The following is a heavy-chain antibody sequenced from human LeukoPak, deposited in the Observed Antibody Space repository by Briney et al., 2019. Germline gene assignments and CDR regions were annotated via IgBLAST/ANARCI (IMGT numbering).Heavy chain of an antibody. D-gene: IGHD3-3*01. Sequence: GGSLRLSCAASGFTFSSYAMSWVRQAPGKGLEWVSGISGSGGSTYYADSVKGRFTISGDNSKNTLYLQMNSLRAEDTAVYYCAKDRKMNGFWRPAFDIWGQGTMVTVSS. CDR1: GFTFSSYA. V-gene: IGHV3-23*01. J-gene: IGHJ3*02. CDR3: AKDRKMNGFWRPAFDI. CDR2: ISGSGGST.